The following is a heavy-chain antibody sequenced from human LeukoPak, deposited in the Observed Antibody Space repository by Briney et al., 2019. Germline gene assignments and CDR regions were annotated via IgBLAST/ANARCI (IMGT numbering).Heavy chain of an antibody. Sequence: GESLKISCTGSGYSFTSYWISWVREMPGKGLEWMGRIEPSDSYTNYSSSFQGYVTISADKSISTAYLQWSSLKASDTAMYYCARFDYVWGSYPKSYYFDYWGQGTLVTVSS. V-gene: IGHV5-10-1*01. J-gene: IGHJ4*02. CDR1: GYSFTSYW. D-gene: IGHD3-16*02. CDR2: IEPSDSYT. CDR3: ARFDYVWGSYPKSYYFDY.